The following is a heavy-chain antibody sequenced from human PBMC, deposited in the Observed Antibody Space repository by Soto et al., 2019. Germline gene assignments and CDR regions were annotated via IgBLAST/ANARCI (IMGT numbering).Heavy chain of an antibody. Sequence: QVQLQESGPGLVKPSETLSLSCTVSGGSISSYYWSWFRQYPGKRMEWIGYVHHSWGSSYNPSLQSRDAISLDTFKSKFSLKVTSGTATDTAVYYCARQGFGPLHGLVDVWGQGTTVTVSS. J-gene: IGHJ6*01. CDR3: ARQGFGPLHGLVDV. V-gene: IGHV4-59*08. CDR2: VHHSWGS. CDR1: GGSISSYY. D-gene: IGHD3-10*01.